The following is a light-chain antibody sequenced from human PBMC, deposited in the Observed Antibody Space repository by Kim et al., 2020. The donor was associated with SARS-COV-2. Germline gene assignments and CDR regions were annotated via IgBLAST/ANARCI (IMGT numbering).Light chain of an antibody. V-gene: IGKV3-20*01. CDR3: QQYVASPYT. CDR2: AAS. J-gene: IGKJ2*01. CDR1: QSISSAH. Sequence: LTPGQRATRACKASQSISSAHLAWYQHKPGQAPRLLLSAASNRAAGIPDRFSGRGSGTDFTLTITRLEREDFAVYYCQQYVASPYTFGPGTKLEI.